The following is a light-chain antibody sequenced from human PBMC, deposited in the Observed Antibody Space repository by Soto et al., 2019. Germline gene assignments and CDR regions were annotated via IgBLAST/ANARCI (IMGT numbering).Light chain of an antibody. Sequence: QSVLTQPPSVSGAPGQRVTISCTGSSSNIGATYHVHWYQQLPGTAPKLLIYGNSNRPSGVPDRFSGSKSGTSASLAITGLQAEDEAEYYCQSYDSSLSGSVFVGGTKVTVL. CDR3: QSYDSSLSGSV. CDR2: GNS. J-gene: IGLJ3*02. V-gene: IGLV1-40*01. CDR1: SSNIGATYH.